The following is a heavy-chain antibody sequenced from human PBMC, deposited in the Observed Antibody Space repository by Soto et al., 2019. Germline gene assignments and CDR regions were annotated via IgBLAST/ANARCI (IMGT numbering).Heavy chain of an antibody. J-gene: IGHJ6*02. Sequence: GGSLRLSCAASGFTFSSYSMNWVRQAPGKGLEWVSSISSSSSYIYYADSVKGRFTISRDNAKNSLYLQMNSLRAEDTAVYYCARLVRALVVRGVITETIPEYYYYGMDVWGQGTTVTVSS. CDR3: ARLVRALVVRGVITETIPEYYYYGMDV. V-gene: IGHV3-21*01. CDR2: ISSSSSYI. CDR1: GFTFSSYS. D-gene: IGHD3-10*02.